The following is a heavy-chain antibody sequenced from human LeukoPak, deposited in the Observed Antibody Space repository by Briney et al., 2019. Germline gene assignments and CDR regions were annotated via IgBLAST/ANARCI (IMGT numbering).Heavy chain of an antibody. CDR2: ISSSSSYI. Sequence: GGSLRLSCAASGFTFSSYSMNWVRQAPGKGLEWVSSISSSSSYIYYADSVKGRFTISRDNSKNTLYLQMNSLRAEDTAVYYCAREYYDILTGYHTFDYWGQGTLVTVSS. V-gene: IGHV3-21*01. CDR3: AREYYDILTGYHTFDY. D-gene: IGHD3-9*01. CDR1: GFTFSSYS. J-gene: IGHJ4*02.